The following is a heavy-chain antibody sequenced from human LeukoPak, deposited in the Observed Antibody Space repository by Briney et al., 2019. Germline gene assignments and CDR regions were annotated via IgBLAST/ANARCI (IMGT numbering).Heavy chain of an antibody. Sequence: PSETLSLTCTVSGGSISSYYWSWIRQPAGKGLEWIGRIYTSGSTNYNPSLKSRVTMPVDTSKNQFSLKLSSVTAADTAVYYCARTRTGYCSSTSCYTTNFDYWGQGTLVTVSS. V-gene: IGHV4-4*07. CDR2: IYTSGST. CDR1: GGSISSYY. J-gene: IGHJ4*02. CDR3: ARTRTGYCSSTSCYTTNFDY. D-gene: IGHD2-2*02.